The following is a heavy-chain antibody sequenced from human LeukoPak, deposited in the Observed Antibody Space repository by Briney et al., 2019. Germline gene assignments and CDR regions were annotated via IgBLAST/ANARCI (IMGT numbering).Heavy chain of an antibody. V-gene: IGHV1-2*02. CDR1: GYTFTGYY. Sequence: ASVKVSCKASGYTFTGYYMHWVRQAPGQGLEWMGWINPNSGGTNHAQKFQGRVTMTRDTSISTAYMELSRLRSDDTAVYYCAAYGSGSLYYMDVWGKGTTVTVSS. J-gene: IGHJ6*03. D-gene: IGHD3-10*01. CDR3: AAYGSGSLYYMDV. CDR2: INPNSGGT.